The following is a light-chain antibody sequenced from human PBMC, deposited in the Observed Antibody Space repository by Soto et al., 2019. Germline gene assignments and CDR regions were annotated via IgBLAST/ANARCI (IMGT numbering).Light chain of an antibody. CDR3: QQYGSSPPWT. CDR2: GAS. CDR1: QSVSSNY. V-gene: IGKV3-20*01. J-gene: IGKJ1*01. Sequence: IVLTQSPGTLSLSLGERATLSCRASQSVSSNYLAWYQQKPGQAPRLLMYGASRRATGIPDRFSGSGSGTDFTLTISRLESEDFAVYYCQQYGSSPPWTFGQGTKVEIK.